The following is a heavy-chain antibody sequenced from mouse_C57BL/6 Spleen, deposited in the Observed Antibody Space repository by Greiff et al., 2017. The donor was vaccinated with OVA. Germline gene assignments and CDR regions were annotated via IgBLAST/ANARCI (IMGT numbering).Heavy chain of an antibody. CDR1: GYSITSGYY. D-gene: IGHD1-1*01. Sequence: EVKLLESGPGLVKPSQSLSLTCSVTGYSITSGYYWNWIRQFPGNKLEWMGYISYDGSNNYNPSLKNRISITRDTSKNQFFLKLNSVTTEDTATYYCARDRGYGSSWNFGYWGQGTTLTVSS. CDR3: ARDRGYGSSWNFGY. V-gene: IGHV3-6*01. J-gene: IGHJ2*01. CDR2: ISYDGSN.